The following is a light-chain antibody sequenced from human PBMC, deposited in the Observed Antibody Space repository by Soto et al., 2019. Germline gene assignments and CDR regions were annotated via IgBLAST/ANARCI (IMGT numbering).Light chain of an antibody. CDR3: QQYNSYYT. CDR1: QSIISSL. Sequence: DIQMTQSPSTLSASVGDRVTITCRASQSIISSLLAWYQQKPGKPPKLLIYKASTLQSGVPSRFSGSGSGTEFSLTISSLQPDDFAIYYCQQYNSYYTFGQGTRVEIK. J-gene: IGKJ2*01. V-gene: IGKV1-5*03. CDR2: KAS.